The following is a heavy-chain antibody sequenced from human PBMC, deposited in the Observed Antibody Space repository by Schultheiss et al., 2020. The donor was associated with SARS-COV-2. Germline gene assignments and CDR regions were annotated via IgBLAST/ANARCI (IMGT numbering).Heavy chain of an antibody. CDR2: IYSGGST. Sequence: GGSLRLSCAASGFTVSSNYMSWVRQAPGKGLEWVSVIYSGGSTYYADSVKGRFTISRDNSKNTLYLQMNSLRAEDTAVYYCARDRARLGFDFFFDYWGQGTLVTVSS. CDR3: ARDRARLGFDFFFDY. V-gene: IGHV3-66*01. D-gene: IGHD3-3*01. J-gene: IGHJ4*02. CDR1: GFTVSSNY.